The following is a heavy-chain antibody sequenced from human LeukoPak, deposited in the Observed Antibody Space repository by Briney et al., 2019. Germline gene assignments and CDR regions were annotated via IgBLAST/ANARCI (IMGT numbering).Heavy chain of an antibody. Sequence: ASVKVSCKASGYTFTSYYMHWVRQAPGQGLEWMGLINPTGGSTGYAQKFQGRVTMTRDMSTSTDYMELSSLRSEDTAVYYCARTTEGGYTYGYFYYYYMDVWGKGTTVTISS. D-gene: IGHD5-18*01. V-gene: IGHV1-46*01. CDR1: GYTFTSYY. CDR3: ARTTEGGYTYGYFYYYYMDV. CDR2: INPTGGST. J-gene: IGHJ6*03.